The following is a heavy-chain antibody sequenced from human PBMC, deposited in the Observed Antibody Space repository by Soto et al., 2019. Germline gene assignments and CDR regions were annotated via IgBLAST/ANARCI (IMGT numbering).Heavy chain of an antibody. CDR1: GFSFRDAW. V-gene: IGHV3-15*01. J-gene: IGHJ4*02. CDR3: STDGANYGSYDY. CDR2: IKSKTRDGTT. D-gene: IGHD3-16*01. Sequence: GGSLRLSCAASGFSFRDAWMTWVRQVPGKGLEWVGRIKSKTRDGTTDYAAPVKGRFTISRDDSKNTLYLQMHSLTTEDTAVYYCSTDGANYGSYDYGGQGTRVTVSS.